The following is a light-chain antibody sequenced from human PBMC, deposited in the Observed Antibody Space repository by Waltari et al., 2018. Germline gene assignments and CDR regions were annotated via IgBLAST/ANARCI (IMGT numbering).Light chain of an antibody. J-gene: IGKJ1*01. CDR3: QQGYRTWT. CDR2: AAS. Sequence: IQMTQSPSSLSASVGDRVTITCRASQFVSNYVNWYQHKPGQAPKLLIFAASTLHSGVPGRFSGSGSGTELALTISGLQPDDFATYYCQQGYRTWTFGLGTRVEIK. CDR1: QFVSNY. V-gene: IGKV1-39*01.